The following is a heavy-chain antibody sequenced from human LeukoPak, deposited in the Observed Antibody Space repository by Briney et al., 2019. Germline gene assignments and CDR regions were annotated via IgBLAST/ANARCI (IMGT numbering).Heavy chain of an antibody. J-gene: IGHJ5*02. Sequence: QAGGSLSLSCAVSGFTFRSHAVSWVRQAPGKGLEWVSAISGSGGGTYYADSVKGRFTISRDNSKNTLYLQMNSLRAEDTAVYYCAKSVWGSSGYYPEWFDPWGEESLVTVSS. D-gene: IGHD3-22*01. CDR3: AKSVWGSSGYYPEWFDP. CDR2: ISGSGGGT. CDR1: GFTFRSHA. V-gene: IGHV3-23*01.